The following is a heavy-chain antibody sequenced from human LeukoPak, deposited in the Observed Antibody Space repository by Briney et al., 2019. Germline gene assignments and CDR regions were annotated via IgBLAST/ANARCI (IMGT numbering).Heavy chain of an antibody. D-gene: IGHD5-18*01. CDR2: IIPIFGTA. CDR1: GGTSSSYA. Sequence: SVKVSCKASGGTSSSYAISWVRQAPGQGLEWMGGIIPIFGTANYAQKFQGRVTITADKSTSTAYMELSSLRSEDTAVYYCARRGYSYGRALDAFDIWGQGTMVTVSS. V-gene: IGHV1-69*06. CDR3: ARRGYSYGRALDAFDI. J-gene: IGHJ3*02.